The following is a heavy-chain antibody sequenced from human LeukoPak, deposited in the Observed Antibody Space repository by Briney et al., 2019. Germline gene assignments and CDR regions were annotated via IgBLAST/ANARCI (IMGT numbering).Heavy chain of an antibody. J-gene: IGHJ5*02. D-gene: IGHD4-17*01. Sequence: ASVKVSCKASGYTFTGYYMHWVRQAPGQGLEWMGWINPNSGGTNYAQKFQGRVTMTRDTSISTAYMELSRLRSDDTAVYYCARDHGDPDENDYGVIFWFDPWGQGTLVTVSS. CDR1: GYTFTGYY. CDR2: INPNSGGT. CDR3: ARDHGDPDENDYGVIFWFDP. V-gene: IGHV1-2*02.